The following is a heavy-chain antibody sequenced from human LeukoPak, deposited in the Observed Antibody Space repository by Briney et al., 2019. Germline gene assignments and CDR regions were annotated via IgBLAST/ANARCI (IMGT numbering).Heavy chain of an antibody. CDR1: GGSISSSNW. V-gene: IGHV4-4*02. J-gene: IGHJ4*02. Sequence: SGTLSLTCAVFGGSISSSNWWSWVRQPPGKGLEWIGEIYHSGSTNYNLSLKSRVTISVDKSKNQFSLKLSSVTAADTAVYYCARGPGYSGYQYFDYWGQGTLVTVSS. CDR3: ARGPGYSGYQYFDY. D-gene: IGHD5-12*01. CDR2: IYHSGST.